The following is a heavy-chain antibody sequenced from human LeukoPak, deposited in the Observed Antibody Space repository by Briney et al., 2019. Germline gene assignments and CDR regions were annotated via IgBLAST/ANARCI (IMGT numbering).Heavy chain of an antibody. D-gene: IGHD2-2*01. J-gene: IGHJ3*02. CDR3: ARDQTEYCSSTSCNGVASRAFDI. Sequence: SETLSLTCTVSGGSISSGGYYWSWIRQPPGKGLEWIGYIYHSGSTYYNPSLKSRVTISVDRAKNQFSLKLSSVTAADTAVYYCARDQTEYCSSTSCNGVASRAFDIWGQGTMVTVSS. CDR2: IYHSGST. V-gene: IGHV4-30-2*01. CDR1: GGSISSGGYY.